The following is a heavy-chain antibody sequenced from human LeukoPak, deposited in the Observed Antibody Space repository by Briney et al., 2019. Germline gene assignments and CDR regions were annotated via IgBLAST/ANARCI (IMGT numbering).Heavy chain of an antibody. D-gene: IGHD2-2*01. CDR2: ISSSSSTI. J-gene: IGHJ6*02. V-gene: IGHV3-48*04. CDR1: GFTFSSYS. Sequence: GVSLRLSCAASGFTFSSYSMNWVRQAPGKGLEWVSYISSSSSTIYYADSVKGRFTISRDNAKNSLYLQMNSLRAEDTAVYYCAGYCSSTSCYSPDVWGQGTTVTVSS. CDR3: AGYCSSTSCYSPDV.